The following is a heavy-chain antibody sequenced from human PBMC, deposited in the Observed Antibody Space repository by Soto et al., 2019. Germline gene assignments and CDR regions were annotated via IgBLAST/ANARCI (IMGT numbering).Heavy chain of an antibody. CDR3: ASRSVSAPYYFGS. CDR1: GGSISSYY. J-gene: IGHJ4*02. V-gene: IGHV4-59*01. Sequence: PSETLSLTCPVSGGSISSYYWSWIRQPPGKGLEWIGYIYYSGSINYNPSLKSRITISADTSNNQISLSLNSVTAADTAVYYCASRSVSAPYYFGSWGQGTLVTVS. CDR2: IYYSGSI. D-gene: IGHD3-10*01.